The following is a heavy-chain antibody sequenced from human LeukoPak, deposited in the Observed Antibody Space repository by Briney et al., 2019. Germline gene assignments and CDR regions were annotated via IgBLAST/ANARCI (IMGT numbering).Heavy chain of an antibody. Sequence: VASVKVSCKASGYTFTDYYMHWVRQAPGQGFEWMGWINPNDGDTNYAQKFQGRVTMTRDTSISTAHMEVSRLRSDDTAVYYCARANFLYCSSTTCLIDYWGQGTLVTVSS. CDR2: INPNDGDT. V-gene: IGHV1-2*02. CDR1: GYTFTDYY. D-gene: IGHD2-2*01. CDR3: ARANFLYCSSTTCLIDY. J-gene: IGHJ4*02.